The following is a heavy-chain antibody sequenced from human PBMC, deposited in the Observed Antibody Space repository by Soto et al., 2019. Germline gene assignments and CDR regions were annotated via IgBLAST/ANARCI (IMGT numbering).Heavy chain of an antibody. Sequence: QVQLVESGGGLVKPGGSLRLSCAASGFTFSDYYMSWIRQAPGKGLEWVSYISSSGSTIYYADSVKGRFTISRDNAKKSLFLEMNSLRAEDTAVYYCARDLGTSGTRVYGMDVWGQGTTVTVSS. CDR2: ISSSGSTI. V-gene: IGHV3-11*01. D-gene: IGHD2-2*01. CDR3: ARDLGTSGTRVYGMDV. CDR1: GFTFSDYY. J-gene: IGHJ6*02.